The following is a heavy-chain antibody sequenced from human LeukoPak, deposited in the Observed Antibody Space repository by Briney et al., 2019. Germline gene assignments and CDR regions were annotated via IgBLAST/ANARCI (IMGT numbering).Heavy chain of an antibody. D-gene: IGHD5-18*01. CDR1: GFTFSSYG. CDR3: AKVWVRYTPLGYFQH. CDR2: ISYGGSNK. V-gene: IGHV3-30*18. J-gene: IGHJ1*01. Sequence: PGGSLSLSCAASGFTFSSYGMHWVRQAPGKGLKWVAVISYGGSNKYYADSVKGRFTISRDNSKNTLYLQMNSLRAEDTAVYYCAKVWVRYTPLGYFQHWGQGTLVTVSS.